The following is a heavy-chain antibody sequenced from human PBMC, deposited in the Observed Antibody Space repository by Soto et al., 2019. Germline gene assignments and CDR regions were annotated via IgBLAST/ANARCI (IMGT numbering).Heavy chain of an antibody. Sequence: GGSLRLSCAASGFTFSTYAMTWVRQAPGKGLEWVSAISGSGGTTHYADSVKGRFTISRDNSKSTLYVQMNSLRAEDTAVYYCAKASAQHLVLNNYYYYRMDVWGQGTKVTGAS. CDR1: GFTFSTYA. J-gene: IGHJ6*02. V-gene: IGHV3-23*01. CDR2: ISGSGGTT. CDR3: AKASAQHLVLNNYYYYRMDV. D-gene: IGHD6-13*01.